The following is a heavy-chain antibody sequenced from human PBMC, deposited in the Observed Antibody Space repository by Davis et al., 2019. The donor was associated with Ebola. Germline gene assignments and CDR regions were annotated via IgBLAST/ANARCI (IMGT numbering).Heavy chain of an antibody. CDR1: GFTFSGSA. V-gene: IGHV3-73*01. J-gene: IGHJ4*02. CDR2: IRSKANSYAT. CDR3: TSGGYQADY. D-gene: IGHD5-12*01. Sequence: GGSLRLSCAASGFTFSGSAMHWVRQASGKGLEWVGRIRSKANSYATAYAASVKGRFTLSRDDSKNTAYLQMNSLKTEDTAVYYCTSGGYQADYWGQGTLVTVSS.